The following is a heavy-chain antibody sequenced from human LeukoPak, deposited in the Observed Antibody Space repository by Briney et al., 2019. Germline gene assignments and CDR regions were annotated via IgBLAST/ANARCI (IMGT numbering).Heavy chain of an antibody. V-gene: IGHV4-34*01. CDR1: GGSFSGYY. Sequence: PSETLSLTCAVYGGSFSGYYWSWIRQPPGKGLEWIGAINHSGSTNYNPSLKSRVTISVDTSKNQFSLKLSSVTAADTAVYYCARGPTLFTIFGVVSHYYYYVDVWGKGTTVTVSS. CDR3: ARGPTLFTIFGVVSHYYYYVDV. D-gene: IGHD3-3*01. J-gene: IGHJ6*03. CDR2: INHSGST.